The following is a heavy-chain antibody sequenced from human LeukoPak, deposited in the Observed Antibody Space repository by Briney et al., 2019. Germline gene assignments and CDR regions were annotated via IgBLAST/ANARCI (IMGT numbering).Heavy chain of an antibody. V-gene: IGHV4-39*01. Sequence: SEILSLTCSVSGGSIGSTSYYWGWIRQPPGKGLEWIGNIYYTGSTYYNPSLKSRVTISVDTSKNQFSLKLSSVTAADTAVYYCARLHYGGNYGYYYYYMDVWGKGTTVTISS. CDR2: IYYTGST. D-gene: IGHD4-23*01. CDR3: ARLHYGGNYGYYYYYMDV. CDR1: GGSIGSTSYY. J-gene: IGHJ6*03.